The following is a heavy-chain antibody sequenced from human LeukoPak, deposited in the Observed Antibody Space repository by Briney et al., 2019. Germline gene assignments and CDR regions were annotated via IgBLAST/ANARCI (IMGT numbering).Heavy chain of an antibody. J-gene: IGHJ6*03. CDR3: AKPANFYYYYYMDV. CDR1: GFTFSSYS. V-gene: IGHV3-30*02. CDR2: IRYDGSNK. Sequence: GGSLRLSCAASGFTFSSYSMNWVRQAPGKGLEWVAFIRYDGSNKYYADSVKGRFTISRDNSKNTLYLQMNSLRAEDTAVYYCAKPANFYYYYYMDVRGKGTTVTVSS.